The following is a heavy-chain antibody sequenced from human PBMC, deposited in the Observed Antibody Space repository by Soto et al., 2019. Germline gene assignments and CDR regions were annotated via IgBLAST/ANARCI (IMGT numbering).Heavy chain of an antibody. Sequence: SETLSLTCAVYGGSFSGYYWSWIRQPPGKGLEWIGEINHSGSTNYNPSLKSRVTISVDTTKNQFSLKLSSVTAADTAVYYCARGYPIFGYYYYYYMDVWGKGTTVTVSS. D-gene: IGHD3-3*01. V-gene: IGHV4-34*01. CDR1: GGSFSGYY. J-gene: IGHJ6*03. CDR2: INHSGST. CDR3: ARGYPIFGYYYYYYMDV.